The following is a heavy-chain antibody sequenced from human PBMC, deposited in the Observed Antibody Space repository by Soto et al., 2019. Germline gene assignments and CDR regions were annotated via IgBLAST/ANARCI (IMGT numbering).Heavy chain of an antibody. CDR1: GGSISSYY. V-gene: IGHV4-59*08. J-gene: IGHJ4*02. Sequence: PSETLSLTCTVSGGSISSYYWTWIRQPPGKGLEWIGYIFYSGSTNYNPSLKSRVTISVDTSKNQFSLKLSSVTAADTAVYYCARSPGLDCWGKGTLVTVSS. CDR3: ARSPGLDC. CDR2: IFYSGST.